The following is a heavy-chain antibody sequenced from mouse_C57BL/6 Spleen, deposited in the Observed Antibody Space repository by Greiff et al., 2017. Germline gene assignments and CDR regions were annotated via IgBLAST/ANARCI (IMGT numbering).Heavy chain of an antibody. V-gene: IGHV1-42*01. Sequence: ELQLQQSGPELVKPGASVKISCKASGYSFTGYYMNWVKQSPEKSLEWIGEINPSTGGTTYNQKFKAKATLTVDKSSSTAYMQLKSLTSEDSAVYYCARRPYGSSPSWFAYWDQGTLVTVSA. J-gene: IGHJ3*01. CDR3: ARRPYGSSPSWFAY. CDR2: INPSTGGT. CDR1: GYSFTGYY. D-gene: IGHD1-1*01.